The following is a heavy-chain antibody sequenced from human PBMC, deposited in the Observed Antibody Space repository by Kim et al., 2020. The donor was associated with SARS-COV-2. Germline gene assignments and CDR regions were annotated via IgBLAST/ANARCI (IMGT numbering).Heavy chain of an antibody. CDR1: GFTFSSYD. D-gene: IGHD3-22*01. J-gene: IGHJ6*02. Sequence: GGSLRLSCAASGFTFSSYDMHWVRQATGKGLEWVSAIGTAGDTYYPGSVKGRFTISRENAKNSLYLQMNSLRAGDTAVYYCARGDGVDSSGRISYYYYGMDVWGQGTTVTVSS. CDR2: IGTAGDT. V-gene: IGHV3-13*04. CDR3: ARGDGVDSSGRISYYYYGMDV.